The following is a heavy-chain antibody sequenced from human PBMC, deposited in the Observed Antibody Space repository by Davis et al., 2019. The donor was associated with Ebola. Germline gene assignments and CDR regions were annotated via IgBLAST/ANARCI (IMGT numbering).Heavy chain of an antibody. Sequence: GESLKISCAASGFTFSNSWMSWARQAPGKGLECVAHIKEDGSKEFYVDSVKGRFTISRDNAKSSLYLQMNSLRAEDTAEFYCVRGGSPTAYWGQGTPVTVSS. CDR2: IKEDGSKE. V-gene: IGHV3-7*03. J-gene: IGHJ1*01. CDR1: GFTFSNSW. CDR3: VRGGSPTAY.